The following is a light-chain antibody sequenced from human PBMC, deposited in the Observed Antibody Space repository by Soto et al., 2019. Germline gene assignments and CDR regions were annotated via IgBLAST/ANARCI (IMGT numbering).Light chain of an antibody. CDR3: CSYSGISTPVV. CDR2: QAT. Sequence: QSALTQPASVSGSPGQSITISCTGTSSDLVSWYLQYSDKAPKLILYQATKRPSGVSHRFSGSKSGDTASLTISGLQSEDEAEYHCCSYSGISTPVVCGGGTQLTVL. J-gene: IGLJ2*01. V-gene: IGLV2-23*01. CDR1: SSDL.